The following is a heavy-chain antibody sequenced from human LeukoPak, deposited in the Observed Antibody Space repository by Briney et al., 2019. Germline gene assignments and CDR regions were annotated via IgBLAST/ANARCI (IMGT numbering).Heavy chain of an antibody. CDR1: GGSISSSNW. V-gene: IGHV4-4*02. CDR3: ARVARCTSCFDVDY. D-gene: IGHD2-2*01. CDR2: MYPSGST. Sequence: SETLSLTCAVSGGSISSSNWWSWVRQPPGKGLEWIGEMYPSGSTYYNPSLKSRVTISVDTSKNQFSLTLSSVTAADTAVYYCARVARCTSCFDVDYWGQGTLVTVSS. J-gene: IGHJ4*02.